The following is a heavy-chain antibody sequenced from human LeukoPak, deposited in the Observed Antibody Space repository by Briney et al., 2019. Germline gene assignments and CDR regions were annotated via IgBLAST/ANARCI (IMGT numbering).Heavy chain of an antibody. J-gene: IGHJ4*02. Sequence: GGSLRLSCAASGFTFDDYGMSWVRHAPGKGLEWVSGINWNGGSTGYADSVKGRFTISRDNAKNSLYLQMNSLRAEDTALYYCARDLFGGTKVGATFGYWGQGTLVTVSS. CDR3: ARDLFGGTKVGATFGY. D-gene: IGHD1-26*01. CDR1: GFTFDDYG. V-gene: IGHV3-20*04. CDR2: INWNGGST.